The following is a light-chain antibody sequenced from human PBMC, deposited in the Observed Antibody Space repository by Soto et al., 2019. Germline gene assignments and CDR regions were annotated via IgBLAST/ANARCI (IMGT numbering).Light chain of an antibody. CDR3: QQYGSSPIT. CDR1: QSVTRGS. Sequence: EIVLTQSPDTLPLSPGERVTLSCRPSQSVTRGSLAWYQQKPGQAPRLLIYDASSRASGISDRFSGSGSGTDFTLTISRLEPEDFGVYYCQQYGSSPITFGQGTRLEIK. CDR2: DAS. J-gene: IGKJ5*01. V-gene: IGKV3-20*01.